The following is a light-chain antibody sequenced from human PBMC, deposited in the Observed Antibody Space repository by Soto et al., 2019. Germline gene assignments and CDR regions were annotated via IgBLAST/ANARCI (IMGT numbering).Light chain of an antibody. CDR2: INN. V-gene: IGLV1-44*01. CDR1: SSNIGSNT. CDR3: AAWDDSLNGVV. Sequence: QSVLTQPPSASGTPGQRVSISCSGSSSNIGSNTVNWYQQVPGTAPKLLIYINNQRHSGVPDRFSGSKSGTSASLAISGRQSEDEADYYCAAWDDSLNGVVFGGGTKLPVL. J-gene: IGLJ2*01.